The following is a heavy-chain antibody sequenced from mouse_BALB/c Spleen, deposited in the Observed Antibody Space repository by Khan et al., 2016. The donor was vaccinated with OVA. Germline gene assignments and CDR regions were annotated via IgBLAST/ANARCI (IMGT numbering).Heavy chain of an antibody. CDR3: VRDGAYHRNDGWFAY. Sequence: VQLQESGAELARPGASVKMSCKASGYTFTSYTIHWIKKRPGQGLEWIGYINPSNGYTNYNQKFKDKATLTTDKSSTTAYLQLRSLTSDDSAVYNCVRDGAYHRNDGWFAYWGQGTLVTVSA. D-gene: IGHD2-14*01. CDR1: GYTFTSYT. CDR2: INPSNGYT. J-gene: IGHJ3*01. V-gene: IGHV1-4*01.